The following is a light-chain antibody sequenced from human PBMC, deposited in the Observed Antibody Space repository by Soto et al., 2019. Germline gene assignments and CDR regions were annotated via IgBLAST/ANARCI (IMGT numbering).Light chain of an antibody. Sequence: QSVLTQPPSASWTPGQRVTISCSGSLSNIGSNFIYWYQQLPGSAPKLLINRNNERPSGVPDRFSGSKSGTSASLAISGLRSEDEAEYHCAAWDDSLRGVVFGGGTKLAVL. V-gene: IGLV1-47*01. CDR3: AAWDDSLRGVV. CDR1: LSNIGSNF. J-gene: IGLJ2*01. CDR2: RNN.